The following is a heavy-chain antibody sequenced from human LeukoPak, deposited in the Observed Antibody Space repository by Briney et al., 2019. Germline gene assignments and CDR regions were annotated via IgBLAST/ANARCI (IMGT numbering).Heavy chain of an antibody. CDR2: ISSNGGST. Sequence: AGGSLRLSCAASGFTFSSYTMHWVRQAPGKGLEYVSAISSNGGSTYYANSVKGRFSISRDNSKDTLYLQMGSLRAEGMAVYYCARAYDFWSGYYPLWFDPWGQGTLVTVSS. CDR1: GFTFSSYT. J-gene: IGHJ5*02. D-gene: IGHD3-3*01. V-gene: IGHV3-64*01. CDR3: ARAYDFWSGYYPLWFDP.